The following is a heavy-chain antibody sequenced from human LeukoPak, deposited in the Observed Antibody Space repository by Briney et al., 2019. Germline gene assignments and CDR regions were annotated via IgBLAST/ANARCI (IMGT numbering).Heavy chain of an antibody. Sequence: GGSLRLSCAASGSTFSSYAMSWGRQAPGEGLEWGSAISGSGGSTYYADSVKGRFPISRDNSKNTLYLQMNSLRAEDTAVYYCAKETEWELGYFNYWGQGTLVTVSS. V-gene: IGHV3-23*01. J-gene: IGHJ4*02. CDR1: GSTFSSYA. D-gene: IGHD1-26*01. CDR3: AKETEWELGYFNY. CDR2: ISGSGGST.